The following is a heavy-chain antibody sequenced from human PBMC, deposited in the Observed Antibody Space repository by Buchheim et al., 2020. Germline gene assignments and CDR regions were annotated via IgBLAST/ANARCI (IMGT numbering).Heavy chain of an antibody. CDR1: GGSFSGYY. D-gene: IGHD3-3*01. Sequence: QVQLQQWGAGLLKPSETLSLTCAVYGGSFSGYYWSWIRQPPGKGLEWIGEINHRGSTNYNPSLKSRVTISVDTTKNQFSLKLSSVTAADTAVYYCARDFWSGYYLGYWGQGTL. CDR2: INHRGST. CDR3: ARDFWSGYYLGY. J-gene: IGHJ4*02. V-gene: IGHV4-34*01.